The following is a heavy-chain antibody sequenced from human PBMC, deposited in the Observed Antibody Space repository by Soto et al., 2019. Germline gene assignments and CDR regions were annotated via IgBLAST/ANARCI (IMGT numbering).Heavy chain of an antibody. V-gene: IGHV4-34*01. CDR3: ARGGLGGNIVVVETRYYFDY. Sequence: SETLSLTCAVYGGSFSGYYWSWIRQPPGKGLEWIGEINHSGSTNYNPSLKSRVTISVDTSKNQFSLKLSSVTAADTAVYYCARGGLGGNIVVVETRYYFDYWGQGTLVTVSS. D-gene: IGHD2-15*01. CDR1: GGSFSGYY. J-gene: IGHJ4*02. CDR2: INHSGST.